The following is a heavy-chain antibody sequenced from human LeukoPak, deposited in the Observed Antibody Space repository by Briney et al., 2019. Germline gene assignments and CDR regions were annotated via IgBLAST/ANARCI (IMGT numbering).Heavy chain of an antibody. V-gene: IGHV1-69*04. CDR1: GGTFSSYA. D-gene: IGHD2-15*01. CDR3: ARAVMVAAISYFDY. Sequence: VVSVKVSCKASGGTFSSYAISWVRQAPGQGLEWMGRIIPILGIANYAQKFQGRVTITADKSTSTAYMELSSLRSEDTAVYYCARAVMVAAISYFDYWGQGTLVTVSS. CDR2: IIPILGIA. J-gene: IGHJ4*02.